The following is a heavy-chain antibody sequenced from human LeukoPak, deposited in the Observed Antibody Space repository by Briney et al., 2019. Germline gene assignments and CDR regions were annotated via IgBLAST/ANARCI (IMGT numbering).Heavy chain of an antibody. CDR2: IAPSGSA. CDR3: ARHLATTVTRGYSCHPMDV. J-gene: IGHJ6*03. D-gene: IGHD4-17*01. Sequence: SETLSLTCTVSGGSISSYYWSWIRQPPGEGLEWIAYIAPSGSAVYNPSLNSRLTVSVDTSKNQFSLKLNSVTAADTAVYYCARHLATTVTRGYSCHPMDVWGKGTTVSVSS. CDR1: GGSISSYY. V-gene: IGHV4-4*09.